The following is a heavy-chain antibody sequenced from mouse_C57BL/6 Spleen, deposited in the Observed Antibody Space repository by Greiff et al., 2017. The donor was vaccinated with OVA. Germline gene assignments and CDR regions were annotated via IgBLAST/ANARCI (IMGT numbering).Heavy chain of an antibody. Sequence: QVQLQQPGAELVMPGASVKLSCKASGYTFTSYWMHWVKQRPGQGLEWIGEIDPSDSYTNYNQKFKGKSTLTVDKSSSTAYMQLSSLPSEDSAVYYCARSTGNGYAMDYWGQGTSVTVSS. D-gene: IGHD4-1*02. J-gene: IGHJ4*01. V-gene: IGHV1-69*01. CDR2: IDPSDSYT. CDR3: ARSTGNGYAMDY. CDR1: GYTFTSYW.